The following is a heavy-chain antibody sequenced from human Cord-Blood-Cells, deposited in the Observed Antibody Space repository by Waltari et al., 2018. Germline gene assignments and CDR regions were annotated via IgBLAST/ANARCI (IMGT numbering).Heavy chain of an antibody. V-gene: IGHV1-69*12. Sequence: QVQLVQSGAEVKKPGSSVKFSCKTSGGTFSSNAISWVRKAPGQGLEWMGGIIPIFGTANYAQKFQGRVTITADESTSTAYMELSSLRSEDTAVYYCARDAPIWFDPWGQGTLVTVSS. J-gene: IGHJ5*02. CDR1: GGTFSSNA. CDR2: IIPIFGTA. CDR3: ARDAPIWFDP.